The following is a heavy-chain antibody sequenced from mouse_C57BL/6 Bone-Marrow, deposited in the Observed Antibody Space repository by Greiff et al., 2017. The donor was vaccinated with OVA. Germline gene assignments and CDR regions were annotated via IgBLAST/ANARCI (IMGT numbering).Heavy chain of an antibody. CDR1: GFTFSSYG. Sequence: EVKLVESGGDLVKPGGSLKLSCAASGFTFSSYGMSWVRQTPDKRLEWVATISRGGSYTYYPDSVKGRFTISRDNAKNTLYLQMSSLKSEDTAMYYCARQGANFYWYFDVWGAGTTVTVSS. J-gene: IGHJ1*01. CDR2: ISRGGSYT. D-gene: IGHD4-1*01. V-gene: IGHV5-6*01. CDR3: ARQGANFYWYFDV.